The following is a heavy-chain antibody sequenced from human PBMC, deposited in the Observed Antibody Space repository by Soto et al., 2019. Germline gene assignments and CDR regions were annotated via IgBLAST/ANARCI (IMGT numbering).Heavy chain of an antibody. CDR2: ISAYNGNT. Sequence: ASVKVSCKASGYTFTSYGISWVRQAPGQGLEWMGWISAYNGNTNYAQKLQGRVTMTTDTSTSTAYMELRSLRSDDTAVYYCARDPRDLWELLSNYYYYMEVWGKGTTVTVSS. CDR1: GYTFTSYG. CDR3: ARDPRDLWELLSNYYYYMEV. V-gene: IGHV1-18*01. J-gene: IGHJ6*03. D-gene: IGHD1-26*01.